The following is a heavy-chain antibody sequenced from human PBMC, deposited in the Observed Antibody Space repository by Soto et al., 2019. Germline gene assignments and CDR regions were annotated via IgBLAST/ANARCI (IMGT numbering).Heavy chain of an antibody. D-gene: IGHD2-2*01. CDR1: GFTFSDYW. J-gene: IGHJ4*02. CDR2: IKQDGNEK. V-gene: IGHV3-7*01. Sequence: PGGSLRLSCAVSGFTFSDYWMSWVRQAPGKGLEWVANIKQDGNEKYYVDSVKGRFTISRDNAKNSLYLQMNSLRAEDTAVYYCARAPASLIDYRGQGTLVTVPS. CDR3: ARAPASLIDY.